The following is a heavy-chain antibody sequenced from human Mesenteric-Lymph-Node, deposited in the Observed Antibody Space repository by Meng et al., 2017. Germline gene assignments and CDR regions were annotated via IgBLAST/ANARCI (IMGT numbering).Heavy chain of an antibody. CDR1: GGSFSGYY. Sequence: QQRGAGLLEPSETLSLTGAGNGGSFSGYYWSWIRQPPGKGLEWIGEIKHSGSTNYNPSLKSRVTIAVDTSKNQFSLKLSSVTAADTAVYYCASLHSYSSSWVDFDYWGQGTLVTVSS. CDR2: IKHSGST. J-gene: IGHJ4*02. D-gene: IGHD6-13*01. V-gene: IGHV4-34*01. CDR3: ASLHSYSSSWVDFDY.